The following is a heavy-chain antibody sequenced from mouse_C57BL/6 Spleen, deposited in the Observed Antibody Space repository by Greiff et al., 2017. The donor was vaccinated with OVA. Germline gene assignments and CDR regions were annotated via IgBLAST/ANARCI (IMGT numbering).Heavy chain of an antibody. Sequence: QVQLKQSGTELVNPGASVKLSCKASGYTFTSYWMHWVKQRPGQGLEWIGNINPSNGDTNFNEKFKSKATLTVDKSSSIVYMQLSSLTSEDSAVYYCVTAQATAYWGQGTLVTVSA. CDR3: VTAQATAY. J-gene: IGHJ3*01. D-gene: IGHD3-2*02. V-gene: IGHV1-53*01. CDR2: INPSNGDT. CDR1: GYTFTSYW.